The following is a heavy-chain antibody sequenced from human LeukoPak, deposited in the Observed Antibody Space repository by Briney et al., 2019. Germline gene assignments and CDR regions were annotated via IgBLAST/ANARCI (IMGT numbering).Heavy chain of an antibody. D-gene: IGHD3-9*01. V-gene: IGHV4-4*02. Sequence: SETLSLTCAVSGGSISSSNWWSWVRQPPGKGLEWIGEIYHSGSTNYNPSLKSRVTISVDKSKNQFSLKLSSVTAADTAVYYCARVPPLGDYDILTGYQLWVYYFDYWGQGTLVTVSS. CDR3: ARVPPLGDYDILTGYQLWVYYFDY. J-gene: IGHJ4*02. CDR2: IYHSGST. CDR1: GGSISSSNW.